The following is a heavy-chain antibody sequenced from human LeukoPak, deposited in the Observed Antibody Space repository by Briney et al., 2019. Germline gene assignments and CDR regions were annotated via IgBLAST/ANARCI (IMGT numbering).Heavy chain of an antibody. V-gene: IGHV3-74*01. J-gene: IGHJ6*02. CDR1: GFIFRNYW. Sequence: GGSLRLSCAASGFIFRNYWMHWVRQAPGKGLVWVARINPNGITTTYTDSVKGRFTISRDNAKNTLYLQMNSLRAEDTAVYYCARDFWSGYYPSYYYYGMDVWGQGTTVTVSS. D-gene: IGHD3-3*01. CDR2: INPNGITT. CDR3: ARDFWSGYYPSYYYYGMDV.